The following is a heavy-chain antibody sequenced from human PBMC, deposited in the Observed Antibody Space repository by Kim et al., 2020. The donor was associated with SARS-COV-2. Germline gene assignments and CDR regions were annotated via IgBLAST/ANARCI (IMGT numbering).Heavy chain of an antibody. D-gene: IGHD6-13*01. CDR3: AREIAAAGTFWFDP. Sequence: TPSLKGRVTISVDTSKNQFSLKLSSVTAADTAVYYCAREIAAAGTFWFDPWGQGTLVTVSS. J-gene: IGHJ5*02. V-gene: IGHV4-39*02.